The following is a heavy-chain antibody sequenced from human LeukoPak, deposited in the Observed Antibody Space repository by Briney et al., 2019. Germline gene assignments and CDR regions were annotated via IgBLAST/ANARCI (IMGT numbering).Heavy chain of an antibody. CDR3: ARGRPHGNDY. CDR2: IASDGSST. J-gene: IGHJ4*02. CDR1: GFTFSSYW. V-gene: IGHV3-74*01. Sequence: GGSLRLSCAASGFTFSSYWMNWVRQTPGKGLVWVSRIASDGSSTTYADSVKGRFSISRDNAKNTLYLQMNSLRVEDTAVYYCARGRPHGNDYWGQGTLVTVSS. D-gene: IGHD4-23*01.